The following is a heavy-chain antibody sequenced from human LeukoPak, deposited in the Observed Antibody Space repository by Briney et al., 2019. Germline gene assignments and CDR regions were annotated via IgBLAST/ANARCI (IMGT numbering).Heavy chain of an antibody. CDR2: IYHSGST. Sequence: SGTLPLTCAVSGGSISSSNWWSWVRQPPGKGLEWIGEIYHSGSTNYNPSLKGRVTISVDKSKNQFSLKLSSVTAADTAVYYCARYAQADWFDPWGQGTLVTVSS. V-gene: IGHV4-4*02. CDR3: ARYAQADWFDP. D-gene: IGHD2-2*01. J-gene: IGHJ5*02. CDR1: GGSISSSNW.